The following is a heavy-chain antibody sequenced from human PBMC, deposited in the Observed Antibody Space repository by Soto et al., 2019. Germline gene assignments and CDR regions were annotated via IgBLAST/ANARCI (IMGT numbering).Heavy chain of an antibody. CDR3: AKDMGRGGDYVRGADY. J-gene: IGHJ4*02. Sequence: EVQLVESGGGLVQPGRSLRLSCAASGFTFDDYAMHWVRQAPGKGLEWVSGISWNSGSIGYADSVKGRFTISRDNAKNSLYLQMNSLRAEDTALYYCAKDMGRGGDYVRGADYWGQGTLVTVSS. D-gene: IGHD3-16*01. CDR2: ISWNSGSI. V-gene: IGHV3-9*01. CDR1: GFTFDDYA.